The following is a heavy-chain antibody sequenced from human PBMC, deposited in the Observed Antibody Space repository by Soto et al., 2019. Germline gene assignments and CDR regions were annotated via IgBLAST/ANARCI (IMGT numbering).Heavy chain of an antibody. CDR2: IRGSGGST. CDR3: AKTPRGAVGATGFDAFDI. D-gene: IGHD1-26*01. Sequence: GGSLRLSCAASGFTFSIYAMSWVRQAPGKGLEWVSVIRGSGGSTYYADSVKGRFTISRDNSKNTLYLQMNTLRVEDTAIYYCAKTPRGAVGATGFDAFDIWGQGTMVTVSS. V-gene: IGHV3-23*01. J-gene: IGHJ3*02. CDR1: GFTFSIYA.